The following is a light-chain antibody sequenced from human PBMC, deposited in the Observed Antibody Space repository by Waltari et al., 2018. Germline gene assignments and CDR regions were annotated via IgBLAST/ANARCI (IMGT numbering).Light chain of an antibody. CDR2: DVT. Sequence: QSALTQPASVSASPGQSLPLSCTGSSSDVGGYNFVSWYQQHPGKAPKLIIYDVTKRPSGVSNRFSGSKSGNTASLTISGLQTEDEADYYCSSYTSATIYVFGTGTKVVVL. V-gene: IGLV2-14*03. CDR1: SSDVGGYNF. J-gene: IGLJ1*01. CDR3: SSYTSATIYV.